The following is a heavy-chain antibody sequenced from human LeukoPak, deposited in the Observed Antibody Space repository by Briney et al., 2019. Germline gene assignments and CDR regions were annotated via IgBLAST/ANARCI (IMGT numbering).Heavy chain of an antibody. CDR3: AKFRGSERTVIDC. D-gene: IGHD1-1*01. CDR1: GFIVSSNY. Sequence: GGSLRLSCAASGFIVSSNYMSWVRQAPGKGLEWVSVIYSAGSTYYADSVKGRFTMSRDDSKNTVYLQMNSLRVEDTAVYYCAKFRGSERTVIDCWGQGTLVTVSP. V-gene: IGHV3-53*01. CDR2: IYSAGST. J-gene: IGHJ4*02.